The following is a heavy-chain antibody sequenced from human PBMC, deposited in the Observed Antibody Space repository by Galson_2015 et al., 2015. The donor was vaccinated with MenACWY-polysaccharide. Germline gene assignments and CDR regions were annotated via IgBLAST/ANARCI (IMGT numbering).Heavy chain of an antibody. CDR1: GFTFSRYG. Sequence: SLRLSCAASGFTFSRYGMNWVRQAPGKGLEWVSGISGSGGGTHYADSVKGRFTISRDISKNTLYLEMNSLRAEDTAVYYCAKAWAARGYYGYNYMDVWGEGTTVTVSS. V-gene: IGHV3-23*01. D-gene: IGHD6-6*01. J-gene: IGHJ6*03. CDR3: AKAWAARGYYGYNYMDV. CDR2: ISGSGGGT.